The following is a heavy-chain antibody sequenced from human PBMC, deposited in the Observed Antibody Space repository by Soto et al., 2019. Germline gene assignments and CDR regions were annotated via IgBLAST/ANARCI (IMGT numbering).Heavy chain of an antibody. CDR2: ISPSGGST. D-gene: IGHD4-17*01. CDR1: GYTFSDYY. CDR3: ARQQRGYGDYVGYSYYYMDV. V-gene: IGHV1-46*01. J-gene: IGHJ6*03. Sequence: ASVKVSCKASGYTFSDYYMHWVRQAPGQGLEWMGIISPSGGSTYAQKFQGRVTVTRDTSTSTVYMELSSLRSEDTAVYYCARQQRGYGDYVGYSYYYMDVWGKGTSVTVSS.